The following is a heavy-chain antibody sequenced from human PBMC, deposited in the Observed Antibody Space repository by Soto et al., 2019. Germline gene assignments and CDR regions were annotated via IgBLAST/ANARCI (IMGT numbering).Heavy chain of an antibody. CDR2: IYWDDDK. Sequence: QITLKESGPTLVQPPQTLTLTCTFSGFSLSTSGVGVGWVRPPPGKALEWLALIYWDDDKRYSPSLKNRLTITKDTSKNHVVLTMTNMDPVDTGTYYCAHMQQWRVHGYWGQGTLVSVSS. CDR3: AHMQQWRVHGY. J-gene: IGHJ4*02. CDR1: GFSLSTSGVG. V-gene: IGHV2-5*02. D-gene: IGHD6-19*01.